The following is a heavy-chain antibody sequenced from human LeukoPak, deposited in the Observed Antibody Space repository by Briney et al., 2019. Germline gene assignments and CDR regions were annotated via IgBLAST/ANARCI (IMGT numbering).Heavy chain of an antibody. CDR3: ARDLLTYYYDSRWFDP. D-gene: IGHD3-22*01. J-gene: IGHJ5*02. Sequence: SETLSLTCAVYGGSFSGYYWSWIRQPPGKGLEWIGEINHSGSTNYNPSLKSRVTISVDTSKNQFSLKLSSVTAADTAVYYCARDLLTYYYDSRWFDPWGQGTLVTVSS. V-gene: IGHV4-34*01. CDR1: GGSFSGYY. CDR2: INHSGST.